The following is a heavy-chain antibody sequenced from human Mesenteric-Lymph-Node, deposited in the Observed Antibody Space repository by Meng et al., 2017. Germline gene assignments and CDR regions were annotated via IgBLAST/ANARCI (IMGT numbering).Heavy chain of an antibody. CDR2: ISWDAGNT. V-gene: IGHV3-43*01. Sequence: GESLKISCAASGFAFHVYTMHWVRQPPGKGLEWVSLISWDAGNTYYADSVKGRFTISRDNSNNFVYLQMNSLRTEDTAMYYCAKDGMSAAGTQPDDWGQGTTVTVSS. CDR3: AKDGMSAAGTQPDD. D-gene: IGHD6-13*01. J-gene: IGHJ6*02. CDR1: GFAFHVYT.